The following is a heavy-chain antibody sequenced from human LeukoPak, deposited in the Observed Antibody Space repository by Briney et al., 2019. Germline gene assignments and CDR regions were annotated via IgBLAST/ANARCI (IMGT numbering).Heavy chain of an antibody. J-gene: IGHJ6*03. V-gene: IGHV1-2*02. CDR2: INPNSGGT. CDR3: ARVVPNCSGGSCYSDYMDV. CDR1: RYTFTGYY. D-gene: IGHD2-15*01. Sequence: ASLKVSCKASRYTFTGYYMHWVRQTPGQGLERMGWINPNSGGTNYAQKFQGRVTMTRDTSISTAYMELSRLRSDDTAVYYCARVVPNCSGGSCYSDYMDVWGKGTTVTVSS.